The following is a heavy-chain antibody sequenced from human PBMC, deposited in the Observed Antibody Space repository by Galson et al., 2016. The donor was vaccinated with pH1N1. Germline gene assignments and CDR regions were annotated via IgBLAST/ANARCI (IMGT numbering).Heavy chain of an antibody. J-gene: IGHJ4*01. Sequence: SLRLSCAASGFNFNIYGMTWVRQAPGKGLEWVSTISGTGLSTYYADSVKGRFTTSRDNPKSTVSLQMNSLRADDTAVYYCVTRRPTTTPGVIDYWGHGTLGTVS. D-gene: IGHD1-1*01. CDR2: ISGTGLST. CDR1: GFNFNIYG. V-gene: IGHV3-23*01. CDR3: VTRRPTTTPGVIDY.